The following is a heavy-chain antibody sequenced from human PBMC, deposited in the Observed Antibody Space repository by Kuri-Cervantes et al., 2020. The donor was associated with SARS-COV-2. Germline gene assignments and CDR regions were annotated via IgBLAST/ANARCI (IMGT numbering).Heavy chain of an antibody. CDR2: RKKDGSEK. V-gene: IGHV3-7*05. CDR3: ARDGDFWSGYSEGYCSGGSCYPGD. J-gene: IGHJ4*02. CDR1: GFGFSYYW. Sequence: GESLKISCAASGFGFSYYWMSWVRQAPGKGLEWVANRKKDGSEKYYVDSVKGRFTISRDNAKNSLYLQMNSLKAEDTAVYYCARDGDFWSGYSEGYCSGGSCYPGDWGQGTLVTVSS. D-gene: IGHD2-15*01.